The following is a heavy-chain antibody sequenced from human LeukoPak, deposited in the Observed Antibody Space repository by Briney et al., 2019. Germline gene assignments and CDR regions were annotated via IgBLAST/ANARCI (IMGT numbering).Heavy chain of an antibody. V-gene: IGHV3-33*01. CDR2: IWYDGSNK. J-gene: IGHJ4*02. CDR1: GFTFSSYG. Sequence: GRSLRLSCAASGFTFSSYGMHWVRQAPGKGLEWVAVIWYDGSNKYYADSVKGRFTISRDNSKNTLYLQMNSLRAEDTAVYYCARGNRVRYFDWLMGSALDFWGQGTLVTVSS. CDR3: ARGNRVRYFDWLMGSALDF. D-gene: IGHD3-9*01.